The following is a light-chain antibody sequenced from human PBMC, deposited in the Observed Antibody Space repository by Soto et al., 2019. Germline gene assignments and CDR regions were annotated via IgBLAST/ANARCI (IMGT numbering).Light chain of an antibody. CDR3: QQYGSSPPT. J-gene: IGKJ1*01. CDR2: GAS. Sequence: EIVLTQSPGTLSLSPGERATLSCRASQSVSSSYLAWYQQKPGQAPRLLIYGASSRATGIPDRFSGSGSGTDFTLTXSRLEPEDFAVYYCQQYGSSPPTFGQGTKVEIK. V-gene: IGKV3-20*01. CDR1: QSVSSSY.